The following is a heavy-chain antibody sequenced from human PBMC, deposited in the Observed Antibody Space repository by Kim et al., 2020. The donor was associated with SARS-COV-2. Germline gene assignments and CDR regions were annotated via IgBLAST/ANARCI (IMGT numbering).Heavy chain of an antibody. CDR3: AREDIMTTVVNPFES. J-gene: IGHJ4*02. D-gene: IGHD4-17*01. Sequence: ADSVKGRFTISRDNAKNTLSLQMNSLRAEDTAMYYCAREDIMTTVVNPFESWGQGTLVTVSS. V-gene: IGHV3-74*01.